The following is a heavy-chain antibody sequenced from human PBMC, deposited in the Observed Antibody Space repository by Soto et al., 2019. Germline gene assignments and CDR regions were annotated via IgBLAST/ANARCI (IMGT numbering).Heavy chain of an antibody. CDR2: ISPSGGDT. V-gene: IGHV3-23*01. CDR3: VKSDRKDF. J-gene: IGHJ4*02. D-gene: IGHD2-15*01. Sequence: EVQLLESGGGLVQPGGSLRLSCAASGFTFSIYAMSWVRQAPGKGLEWVSAISPSGGDTYYADSVTGRFTISRDNSRDTLYRQMNSLRADDTAVYYCVKSDRKDFWGQGTLVTVSS. CDR1: GFTFSIYA.